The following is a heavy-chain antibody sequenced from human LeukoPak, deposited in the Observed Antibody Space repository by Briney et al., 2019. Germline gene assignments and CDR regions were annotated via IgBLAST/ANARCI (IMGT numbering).Heavy chain of an antibody. J-gene: IGHJ4*01. V-gene: IGHV3-15*01. Sequence: PGGSLRLSCAASGFTFTNAWMNGVRQAPGKWRGWVGRIKSRPDGGTTDYAEPVEGRFTISRDDSQNTLYLQMNGLKTEDTAVYYCTTQHTFYYDSSGYYRGFDNWGQGTLVTASS. CDR3: TTQHTFYYDSSGYYRGFDN. D-gene: IGHD3-22*01. CDR2: IKSRPDGGTT. CDR1: GFTFTNAW.